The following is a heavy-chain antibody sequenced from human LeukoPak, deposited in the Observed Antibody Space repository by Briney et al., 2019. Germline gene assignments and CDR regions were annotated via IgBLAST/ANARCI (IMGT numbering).Heavy chain of an antibody. D-gene: IGHD3-9*01. CDR1: GGSFSGYY. CDR2: INHSGST. V-gene: IGHV4-34*01. Sequence: PSETLSLTCAVYGGSFSGYYWSWIRQPPGKGLEWIGEINHSGSTNYNPSLKSRVTISVDTSKNQFSLKLSSVTAADTAVYYCARNHYDILTGYPRAYDYWGQGTLVTVSS. CDR3: ARNHYDILTGYPRAYDY. J-gene: IGHJ4*02.